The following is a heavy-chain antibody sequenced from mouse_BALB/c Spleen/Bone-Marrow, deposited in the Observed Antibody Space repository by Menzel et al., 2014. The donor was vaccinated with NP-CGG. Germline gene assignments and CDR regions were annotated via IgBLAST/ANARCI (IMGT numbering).Heavy chain of an antibody. V-gene: IGHV2-6-5*01. Sequence: VQLQQSGPGLVAPSQSLSIPCTVSGFSLTDCGVSWIRQPPGKGLEWLGVIWGGGSTYYNSALKSRLSISKDNSKSQVFLKMNSLQTDDTAMCYCARIYFDFDGFAYWGQGTLVTVSA. J-gene: IGHJ3*01. CDR2: IWGGGST. CDR3: ARIYFDFDGFAY. D-gene: IGHD2-4*01. CDR1: GFSLTDCG.